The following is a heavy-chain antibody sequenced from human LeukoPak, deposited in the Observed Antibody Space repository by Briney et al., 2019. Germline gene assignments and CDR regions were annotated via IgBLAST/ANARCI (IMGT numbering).Heavy chain of an antibody. V-gene: IGHV1-69*04. D-gene: IGHD3-16*01. CDR3: ARMGVEYYYGMDV. CDR2: IIPILGIA. CDR1: GGTFSSYA. J-gene: IGHJ6*02. Sequence: SVKVSCKASGGTFSSYAISWVRQAPGQGLEWMGRIIPILGIANYAQKFQGRVTITADKSTSTAYMELSSLRSEDTAVYYCARMGVEYYYGMDVWGQGTTVTDSS.